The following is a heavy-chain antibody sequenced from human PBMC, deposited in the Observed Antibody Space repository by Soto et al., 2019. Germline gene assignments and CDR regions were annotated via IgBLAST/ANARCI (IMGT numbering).Heavy chain of an antibody. V-gene: IGHV4-59*01. CDR1: GGSISSYY. CDR3: ARGAYLDYYDSSGYYPVNWFDP. Sequence: ASETLSLTCTVSGGSISSYYWSWIRQPPGKGLEWIGYIYYSGSTNYNPSLKSRVTISVDTSKNQFSLKLSSVTAADTAVYYCARGAYLDYYDSSGYYPVNWFDPWGQGTLVTVSS. D-gene: IGHD3-22*01. J-gene: IGHJ5*02. CDR2: IYYSGST.